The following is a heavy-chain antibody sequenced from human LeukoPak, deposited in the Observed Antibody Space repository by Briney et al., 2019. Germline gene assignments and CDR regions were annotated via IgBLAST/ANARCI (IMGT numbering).Heavy chain of an antibody. D-gene: IGHD4-23*01. Sequence: NPSETLSLTCTVSGGSISSSSYYWGWIRQPPGKRLEWIGSIYYSGSTYYNPSLKSRVTISVDTSKNQFSLDLTSVTAADTAVYYCARDSDYGVNVGAFDIWGHGTMVTVSS. CDR2: IYYSGST. V-gene: IGHV4-39*07. CDR3: ARDSDYGVNVGAFDI. CDR1: GGSISSSSYY. J-gene: IGHJ3*02.